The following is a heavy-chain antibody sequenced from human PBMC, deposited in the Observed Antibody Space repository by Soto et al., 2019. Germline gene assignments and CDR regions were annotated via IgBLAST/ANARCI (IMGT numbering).Heavy chain of an antibody. CDR2: IYYSGST. V-gene: IGHV4-39*01. CDR1: GGSISSSSYY. Sequence: SETLSLTCTVSGGSISSSSYYWGWIRQPPGKGLEWIGSIYYSGSTYYNPSLKSRVTISVDTSKNQFSLKLSSVTAADTAVYYCARQDRGSSRGKGMDVWGQGTTVTVSS. CDR3: ARQDRGSSRGKGMDV. J-gene: IGHJ6*02. D-gene: IGHD2-15*01.